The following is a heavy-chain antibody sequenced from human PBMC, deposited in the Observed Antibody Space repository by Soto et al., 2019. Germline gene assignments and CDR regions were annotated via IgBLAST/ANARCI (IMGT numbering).Heavy chain of an antibody. CDR1: GFTFSRYW. J-gene: IGHJ6*03. V-gene: IGHV3-7*01. CDR3: ARGTVPAAMAETSYYYCYYMDV. CDR2: IKQDGSEK. D-gene: IGHD2-2*01. Sequence: EVQLVESGGGLVQPGGSLRLSCAASGFTFSRYWMSWVRQAPGKGLEWVANIKQDGSEKYYVDSVKGRFTISRDNAKNSLYLQMNSLRAEDAAVYYCARGTVPAAMAETSYYYCYYMDVWGKGTTVAVSS.